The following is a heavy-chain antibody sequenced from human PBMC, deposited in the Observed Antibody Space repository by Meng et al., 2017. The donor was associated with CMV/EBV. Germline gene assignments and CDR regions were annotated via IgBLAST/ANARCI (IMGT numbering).Heavy chain of an antibody. D-gene: IGHD3-22*01. V-gene: IGHV3-23*01. J-gene: IGHJ6*02. Sequence: GESLKISCAASGFAYNNYAMHWVRQTPGKGLEWVSGVSGSGGSTYYADSVKGRFTISRDNSKNTLYLQMNSLRAEDTAVYYCANRWFSYDSSGYPLPYYYYGMDVWGQGTTVTVSS. CDR2: VSGSGGST. CDR1: GFAYNNYA. CDR3: ANRWFSYDSSGYPLPYYYYGMDV.